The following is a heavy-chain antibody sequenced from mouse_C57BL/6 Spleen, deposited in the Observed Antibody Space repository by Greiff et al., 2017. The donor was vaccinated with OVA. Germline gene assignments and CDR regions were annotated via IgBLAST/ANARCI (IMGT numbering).Heavy chain of an antibody. D-gene: IGHD2-3*01. V-gene: IGHV1-54*01. J-gene: IGHJ3*01. CDR3: ARRSDGYYPWFAY. CDR2: INPGSGGT. Sequence: QVQLKQSGAELVRPGTSVKVSCKASGYAFTNYLIEWVKQRPGQGLEWIGVINPGSGGTNYNEKFKGKATLTADKSSSTAYMQLSSLTSEDSAVYFCARRSDGYYPWFAYWGQGTLVTVSA. CDR1: GYAFTNYL.